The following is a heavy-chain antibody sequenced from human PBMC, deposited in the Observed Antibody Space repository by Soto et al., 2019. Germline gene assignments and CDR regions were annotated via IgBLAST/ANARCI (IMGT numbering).Heavy chain of an antibody. D-gene: IGHD7-27*01. CDR1: GYIFNNYG. J-gene: IGHJ4*02. V-gene: IGHV1-18*01. CDR2: ITADNGYT. Sequence: QIQLVQSGAEVKVPGASVKVSCRASGYIFNNYGITWVRQAPGQGLEWMGFITADNGYTKFAEKLQGRVSMTTDTSTNTAYMELRNLRSDDTALYYCARRTLGSAIGIGDYWGQGTLVTVSS. CDR3: ARRTLGSAIGIGDY.